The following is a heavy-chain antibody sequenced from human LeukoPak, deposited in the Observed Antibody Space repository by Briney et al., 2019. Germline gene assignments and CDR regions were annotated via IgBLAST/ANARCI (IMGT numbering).Heavy chain of an antibody. CDR2: INPGGGST. V-gene: IGHV1-46*01. J-gene: IGHJ4*02. D-gene: IGHD3-10*01. CDR3: ARSASITRLFGY. CDR1: GYTFTSYY. Sequence: ASVKVSCKASGYTFTSYYMHWVRQAPGQGLEWMGIINPGGGSTSYAQKFQGRVTMTRDMSTSTVYMELSSLRSEDTAVYYCARSASITRLFGYWGQGTLVTVSS.